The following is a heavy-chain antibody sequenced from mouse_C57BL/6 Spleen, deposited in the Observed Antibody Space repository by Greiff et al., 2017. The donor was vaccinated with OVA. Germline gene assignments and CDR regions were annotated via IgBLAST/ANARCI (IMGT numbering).Heavy chain of an antibody. D-gene: IGHD4-1*01. CDR3: ARRGYWDEYFDY. CDR2: IYPGSGTT. J-gene: IGHJ2*01. CDR1: GYTFTDYY. V-gene: IGHV1-76*01. Sequence: QVQLQQSGAELVRPGASVKLSCKASGYTFTDYYINWVKQRPGQGLEWIARIYPGSGTTYYNEKFKGKATLTAEKSSSTAYMQLSSLTSEDSAVYFCARRGYWDEYFDYWGQGTTLTVSS.